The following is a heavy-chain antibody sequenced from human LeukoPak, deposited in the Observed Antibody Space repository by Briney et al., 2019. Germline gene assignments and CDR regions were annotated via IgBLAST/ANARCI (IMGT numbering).Heavy chain of an antibody. CDR1: GFTFGDYA. D-gene: IGHD2-15*01. CDR3: ARDPNCSGGSCYFPNWSDP. Sequence: PGGSLRLSCTASGFTFGDYAMSWVRQAPGKGLEWVSSISSSSSYIYYADSVKGRFTISRDNAKNSLYLQMNSLRAEDTAVYYCARDPNCSGGSCYFPNWSDPWGQGTLVTVSS. V-gene: IGHV3-21*01. CDR2: ISSSSSYI. J-gene: IGHJ5*02.